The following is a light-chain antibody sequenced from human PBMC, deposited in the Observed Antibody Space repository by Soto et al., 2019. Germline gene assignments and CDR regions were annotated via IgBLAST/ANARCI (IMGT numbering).Light chain of an antibody. CDR3: QQTYSDIS. Sequence: DVRMTQSPSSLSASVGDTITITCRASRTSNTYLNWFQQKPGEPPRLLIYVASTLHDGVPSRFSGSGSGADFTLTISGLQPEDFASYHCQQTYSDISFGGGTQV. J-gene: IGKJ4*01. V-gene: IGKV1-39*01. CDR1: RTSNTY. CDR2: VAS.